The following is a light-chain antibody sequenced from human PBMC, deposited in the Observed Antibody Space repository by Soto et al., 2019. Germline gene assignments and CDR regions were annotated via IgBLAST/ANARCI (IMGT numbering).Light chain of an antibody. J-gene: IGLJ1*01. V-gene: IGLV1-44*01. CDR1: NSNIGSNT. CDR2: SNN. CDR3: AAWDDSLNGCV. Sequence: SVLTQPPSASGTPGQRVTISCSGSNSNIGSNTVNWYQQLPGTAPKLLIFSNNQRPSGVPDRFSASKSGTSASLAISGLQSEDEADYYCAAWDDSLNGCVFGTGTKVTVL.